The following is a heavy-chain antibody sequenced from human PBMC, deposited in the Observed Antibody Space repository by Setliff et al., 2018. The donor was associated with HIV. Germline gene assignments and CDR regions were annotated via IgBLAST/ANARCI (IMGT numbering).Heavy chain of an antibody. Sequence: KPSETLSLTCAVSGDAISDNNWWGWVRQPPGKGLEWIGQIYQSGDSNYNPSLKSRLTISLDKSKNEFSLKLSSVTAADTAIYFCTNSGRKIYYNTATYYHFDYWGRGILVTVSS. CDR2: IYQSGDS. CDR3: TNSGRKIYYNTATYYHFDY. D-gene: IGHD3-10*01. V-gene: IGHV4-4*02. J-gene: IGHJ4*02. CDR1: GDAISDNNW.